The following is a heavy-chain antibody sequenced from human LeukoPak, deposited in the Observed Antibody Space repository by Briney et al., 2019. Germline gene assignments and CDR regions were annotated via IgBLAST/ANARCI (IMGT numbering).Heavy chain of an antibody. Sequence: PGGSLRLSCAASGYTFSSYSMNWVRQAPGEGLEWVSYISSSSSDIYYAHSVRGRYTISRDNAKNSLYLQMNSLRAEDTAVYYCARDREVGSSGYYFDYWGQGTLVTVSS. D-gene: IGHD3-22*01. CDR3: ARDREVGSSGYYFDY. CDR1: GYTFSSYS. V-gene: IGHV3-21*01. J-gene: IGHJ4*02. CDR2: ISSSSSDI.